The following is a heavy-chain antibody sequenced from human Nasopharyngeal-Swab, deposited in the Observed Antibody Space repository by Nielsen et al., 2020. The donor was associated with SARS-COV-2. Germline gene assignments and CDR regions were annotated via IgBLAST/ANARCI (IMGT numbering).Heavy chain of an antibody. D-gene: IGHD6-13*01. V-gene: IGHV1-2*02. CDR3: AKKDKLQHLDAFDI. J-gene: IGHJ3*02. CDR1: GYNFTTYD. CDR2: MNPNSGGT. Sequence: ASVKVSCKASGYNFTTYDFNWVRQATGQGLEWMGWMNPNSGGTNYAQKFQGRVTMTRDTSISTAYMELSRLRSDDTAVYYCAKKDKLQHLDAFDIWGQGTVVTVSS.